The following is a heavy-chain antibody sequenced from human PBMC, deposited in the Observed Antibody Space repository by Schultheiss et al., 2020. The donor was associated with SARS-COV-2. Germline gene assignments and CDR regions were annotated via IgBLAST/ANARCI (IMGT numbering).Heavy chain of an antibody. V-gene: IGHV4-38-2*02. D-gene: IGHD1-1*01. CDR2: IYHSGST. J-gene: IGHJ6*04. CDR1: GYSISSGYY. Sequence: SETLSLTCAVSGYSISSGYYWGWIRQPPGKGLEWIGSIYHSGSTYYNPSLKSRVTISVDTSKNQFSLKLSSVTAADTAVYYCARDAQLELRDYYYGMDVWGKGTTVTVSS. CDR3: ARDAQLELRDYYYGMDV.